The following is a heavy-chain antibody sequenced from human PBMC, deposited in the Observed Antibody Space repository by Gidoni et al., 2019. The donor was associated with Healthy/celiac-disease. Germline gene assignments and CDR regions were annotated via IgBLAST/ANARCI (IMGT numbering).Heavy chain of an antibody. V-gene: IGHV3-21*01. CDR3: ARDGAVAVDAFDI. CDR2: ISSSSSYI. D-gene: IGHD6-19*01. CDR1: GFTFSSSS. J-gene: IGHJ3*02. Sequence: EVQLVESGGGLVKPGGSLRLSCAASGFTFSSSSMNWVRQVPGKGLEWVSSISSSSSYIYYADSVKGRFTISRDNAKNSLYLQMNSLRAEDTAVYYCARDGAVAVDAFDIWGQGTMVTVSS.